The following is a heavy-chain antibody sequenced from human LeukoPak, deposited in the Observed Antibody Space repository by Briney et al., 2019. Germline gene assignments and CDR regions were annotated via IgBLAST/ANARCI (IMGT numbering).Heavy chain of an antibody. V-gene: IGHV3-23*01. J-gene: IGHJ4*02. CDR2: INNNGVRT. Sequence: GGSLRLSCAASGFTFSSYAMSWVRQAPGKGLEWVSSINNNGVRTYYADSVKGRFTISRDNSKNTLYLQMSSLRAEDTAVYYCARVLGRHAFDYWGQGTLVTVSS. CDR3: ARVLGRHAFDY. CDR1: GFTFSSYA.